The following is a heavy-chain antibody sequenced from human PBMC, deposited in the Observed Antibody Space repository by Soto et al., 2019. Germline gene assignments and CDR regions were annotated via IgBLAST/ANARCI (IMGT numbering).Heavy chain of an antibody. CDR3: ARDQGIAVVFDAFDT. CDR1: GVTFSSYW. CDR2: IKQDGSEK. V-gene: IGHV3-7*01. Sequence: GGSLRLSCAASGVTFSSYWMSWVRQAPGKGLEWVASIKQDGSEKYYVDSVKGRFTISRDNAKNSLYLQMNSLRAEDTAVYYCARDQGIAVVFDAFDTWGQGTMVTVSS. J-gene: IGHJ3*02. D-gene: IGHD6-19*01.